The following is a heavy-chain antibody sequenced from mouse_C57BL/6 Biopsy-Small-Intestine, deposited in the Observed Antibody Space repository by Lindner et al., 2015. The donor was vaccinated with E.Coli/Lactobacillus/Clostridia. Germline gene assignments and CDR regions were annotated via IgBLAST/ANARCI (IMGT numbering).Heavy chain of an antibody. Sequence: VQLQESGADLVRPGASVKMSCKASGYTFTTYPIEWMKQNHGKSLEWIGNFHPYYDDINYNEKFKGKATLTVERSSSTVYLELSRLTSDDSAVYYCARRSNYDYAMDYWGQGTSVTVSS. CDR1: GYTFTTYP. J-gene: IGHJ4*01. V-gene: IGHV1-47*01. CDR3: ARRSNYDYAMDY. CDR2: FHPYYDDI. D-gene: IGHD2-5*01.